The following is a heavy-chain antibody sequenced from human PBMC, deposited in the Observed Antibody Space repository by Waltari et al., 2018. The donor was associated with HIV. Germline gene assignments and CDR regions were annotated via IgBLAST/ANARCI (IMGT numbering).Heavy chain of an antibody. CDR3: ARGSLLRNWLDP. V-gene: IGHV1-18*01. CDR2: ISGLSEERR. CDR1: GYTFRDYG. Sequence: QIPLVQSGAEVKKPGASVKVSCKASGYTFRDYGISWVRQAPGQGLEWMGWISGLSEERRNYAQKFQGRVTLSTDTSTTTAYMELRSLRSDDTAIYYCARGSLLRNWLDPWGQGTLVTVSS. D-gene: IGHD3-22*01. J-gene: IGHJ5*02.